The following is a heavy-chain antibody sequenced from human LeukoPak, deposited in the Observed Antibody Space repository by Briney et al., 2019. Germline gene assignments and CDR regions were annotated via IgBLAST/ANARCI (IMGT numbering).Heavy chain of an antibody. V-gene: IGHV3-23*01. Sequence: GGSLRLSCAASGFTFSSYAMSWVRQAPGKGLEWVSAISGSGGSTHYADSVKGRFTISRDNSKNTLYLQMNSLRAEDTAVYYCAKVWGGGNGYYYYYYGMDVWGQGTTVTVSS. CDR2: ISGSGGST. J-gene: IGHJ6*02. CDR1: GFTFSSYA. D-gene: IGHD4-23*01. CDR3: AKVWGGGNGYYYYYYGMDV.